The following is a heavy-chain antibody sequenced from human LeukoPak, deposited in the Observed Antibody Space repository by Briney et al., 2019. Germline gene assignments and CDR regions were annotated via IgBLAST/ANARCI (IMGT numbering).Heavy chain of an antibody. CDR1: GFTFSSYS. V-gene: IGHV3-21*01. D-gene: IGHD5-18*01. Sequence: GGSLRLSCAASGFTFSSYSMNWVRQAPGKGLEWVSSISSSSSYIYYADSVKGRFTISRDNAKNSLYLQMNSLRAEDTAVYYCARDLGVDTAMVTLFDYWGQGTLVTVSS. CDR2: ISSSSSYI. CDR3: ARDLGVDTAMVTLFDY. J-gene: IGHJ4*02.